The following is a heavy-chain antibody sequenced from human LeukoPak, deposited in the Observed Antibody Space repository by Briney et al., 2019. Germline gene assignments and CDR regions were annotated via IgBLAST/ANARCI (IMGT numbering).Heavy chain of an antibody. V-gene: IGHV1-8*01. CDR1: GYTFTSYH. J-gene: IGHJ4*02. D-gene: IGHD2-15*01. CDR3: ARGVAAGLDY. CDR2: MNPKNGDT. Sequence: ASVKVSCKASGYTFTSYHINWVRQATGQGLEWMGWMNPKNGDTDYAQSFQGRVTMTRDTSISTAYMELSSLRSEDTAVYYCARGVAAGLDYWGQGTLVTVSS.